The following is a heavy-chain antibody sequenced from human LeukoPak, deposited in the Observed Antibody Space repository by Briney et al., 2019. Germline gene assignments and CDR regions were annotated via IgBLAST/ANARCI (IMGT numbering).Heavy chain of an antibody. D-gene: IGHD4-17*01. V-gene: IGHV3-30*02. CDR3: AKSLTTVTTMRGFYYYMDV. Sequence: GGSLRLSCAASGFTFSSYGMHWVRQAPGKGLEWVAFIRYDGSNKYYADSVKGRFTISRDNSKNTLYLQMNSLRAEDTAVYYCAKSLTTVTTMRGFYYYMDVWGKGTTVTVSS. CDR1: GFTFSSYG. J-gene: IGHJ6*03. CDR2: IRYDGSNK.